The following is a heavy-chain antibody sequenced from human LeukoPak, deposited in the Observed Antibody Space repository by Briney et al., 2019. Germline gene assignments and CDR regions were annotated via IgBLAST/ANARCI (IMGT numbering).Heavy chain of an antibody. V-gene: IGHV4-34*01. CDR1: GGSFSGYY. J-gene: IGHJ6*03. CDR3: ARDKQLVRGFYYYYYYMDV. Sequence: KPSETLSLTCAVYGGSFSGYYWSWIRQPPGKGLEWIGGINHSGSTNYNPSLKSRVTISVDTSKNQFSLKLSSVTAADTAVYYCARDKQLVRGFYYYYYYMDVWGKGTTVTVSS. CDR2: INHSGST. D-gene: IGHD6-6*01.